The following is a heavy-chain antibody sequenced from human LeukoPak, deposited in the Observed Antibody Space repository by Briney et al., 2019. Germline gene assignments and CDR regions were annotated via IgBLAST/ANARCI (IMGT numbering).Heavy chain of an antibody. CDR2: IYSSGST. CDR3: ARGTPTDTTMITI. D-gene: IGHD5-18*01. J-gene: IGHJ4*02. Sequence: SETLSLTCAVYGGSFSGYYWNWIRQPAGKGLEWIGRIYSSGSTNLNPSLKSRATMSVVRSKNQFSLRLSSVTAADTAIYYCARGTPTDTTMITIWGQGTLVTVSS. CDR1: GGSFSGYY. V-gene: IGHV4-59*10.